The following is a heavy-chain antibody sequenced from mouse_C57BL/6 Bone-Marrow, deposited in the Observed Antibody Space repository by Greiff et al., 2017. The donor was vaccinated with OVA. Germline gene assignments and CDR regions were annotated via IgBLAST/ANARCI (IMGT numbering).Heavy chain of an antibody. CDR2: IDPSDSYT. CDR3: ARDDYAYYAMDY. Sequence: QVQLQQPGAELVKPGASVKLSCKASGYTFTSYWMQWVKQRPGQGLEWIGEIDPSDSYTNYNQKFKGKATFTVDTSSSTAYMQLSSLTSEDSAVYYCARDDYAYYAMDYWGQGTSVTVSS. D-gene: IGHD1-1*02. CDR1: GYTFTSYW. V-gene: IGHV1-50*01. J-gene: IGHJ4*01.